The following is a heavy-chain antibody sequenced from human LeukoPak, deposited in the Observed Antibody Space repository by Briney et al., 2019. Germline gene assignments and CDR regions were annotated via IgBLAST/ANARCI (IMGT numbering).Heavy chain of an antibody. D-gene: IGHD1-20*01. Sequence: GGSLRLSCAASGFTFSKYGMHWVRQAPGKGLEWVAVISYDGSNKYYADSVKGRFTISRDNSKNTLSLQMNSLRAEDTAVYYCARDITGTTSYWGQGTLVTVSS. CDR2: ISYDGSNK. V-gene: IGHV3-30*03. CDR3: ARDITGTTSY. CDR1: GFTFSKYG. J-gene: IGHJ4*02.